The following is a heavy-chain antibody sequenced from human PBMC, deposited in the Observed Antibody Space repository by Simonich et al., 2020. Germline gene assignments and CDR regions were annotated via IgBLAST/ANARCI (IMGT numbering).Heavy chain of an antibody. CDR1: GYTFPDYY. CDR2: GDPEEGET. J-gene: IGHJ3*02. Sequence: EVQLVQSGAEVKKPGATVKISCKVSGYTFPDYYMHWVQQAPGKGLEWMVSGDPEEGETIYAEKFQGRVTITADTSTDTAYMELSSLRSEDTAVYYCATGFEYSSSSWAFDIWGQGTMVTVSS. CDR3: ATGFEYSSSSWAFDI. V-gene: IGHV1-69-2*01. D-gene: IGHD6-6*01.